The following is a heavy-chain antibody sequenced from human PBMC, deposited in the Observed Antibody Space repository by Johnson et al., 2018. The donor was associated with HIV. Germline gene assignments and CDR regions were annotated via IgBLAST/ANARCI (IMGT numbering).Heavy chain of an antibody. J-gene: IGHJ3*02. D-gene: IGHD2-15*01. Sequence: EVQLLESGGGLVQPGGSLRLSCGASAFTFSSNDMKWVRQAPGKGLEWVSPISGSDHSTYYADSVRGRFTISRDNAKNSMYLQMNSLRGEDTAVYYCARVWVVEVYDIWGQGTMVTVSA. V-gene: IGHV3-23*01. CDR3: ARVWVVEVYDI. CDR2: ISGSDHST. CDR1: AFTFSSND.